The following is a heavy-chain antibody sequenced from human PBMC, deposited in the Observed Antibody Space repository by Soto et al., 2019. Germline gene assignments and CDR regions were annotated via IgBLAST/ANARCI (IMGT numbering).Heavy chain of an antibody. CDR2: INHSGST. J-gene: IGHJ6*02. D-gene: IGHD3-10*01. CDR3: ARVAGNYYYGMDV. Sequence: SETLSLTCAVYGGSFSGYYWSWIRQPPGKGLEWIGEINHSGSTNYNPSLQSRVTISVDTSKNQFSLKLSSVTAADTAVYYCARVAGNYYYGMDVWGQGTTVTSP. CDR1: GGSFSGYY. V-gene: IGHV4-34*01.